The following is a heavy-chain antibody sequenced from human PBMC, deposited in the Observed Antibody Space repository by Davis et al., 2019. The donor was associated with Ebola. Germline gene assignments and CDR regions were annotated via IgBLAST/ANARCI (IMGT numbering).Heavy chain of an antibody. CDR3: ARSHSDWLLPFDY. CDR1: GESFNDYY. D-gene: IGHD3-9*01. CDR2: INHRGST. Sequence: MPSETLSLTCAVYGESFNDYYWSWIRLAPGKGLEWIGEINHRGSTSYSPSLMSRVTISVDTSKNQFSLRLSSVTAADTAVYYCARSHSDWLLPFDYWGQGTLATVSS. J-gene: IGHJ4*02. V-gene: IGHV4-34*01.